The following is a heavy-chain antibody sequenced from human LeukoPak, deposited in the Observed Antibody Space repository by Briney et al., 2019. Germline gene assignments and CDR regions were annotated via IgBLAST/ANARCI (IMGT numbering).Heavy chain of an antibody. Sequence: SVKVSCETSGGTFSSYAISWVRQAPGQGLEWMGRIIPLSGIANYAQKFQGRVTITADKSTSTAYMELSSLRSEDTAVYYCARAGASYYDILTGSLDYWGQGTLVTVSS. CDR2: IIPLSGIA. J-gene: IGHJ4*02. D-gene: IGHD3-9*01. CDR1: GGTFSSYA. CDR3: ARAGASYYDILTGSLDY. V-gene: IGHV1-69*04.